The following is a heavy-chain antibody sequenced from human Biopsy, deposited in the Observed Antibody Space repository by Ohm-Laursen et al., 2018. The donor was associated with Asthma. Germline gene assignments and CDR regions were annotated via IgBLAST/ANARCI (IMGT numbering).Heavy chain of an antibody. D-gene: IGHD2-21*02. J-gene: IGHJ6*02. CDR3: ASYEVVTSILPLDV. CDR1: GFTFDDFA. V-gene: IGHV3-9*01. CDR2: VSWNSRDI. Sequence: SLRLSCSASGFTFDDFAMHWVRQAPGKGLEWVASVSWNSRDIAYADSVRGRFAISRDNSKNTLYLQMNSLRAEDTAMYYCASYEVVTSILPLDVWGQGTTVTVSS.